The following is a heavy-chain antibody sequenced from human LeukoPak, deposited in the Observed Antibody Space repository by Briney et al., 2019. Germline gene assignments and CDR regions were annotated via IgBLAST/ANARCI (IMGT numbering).Heavy chain of an antibody. CDR3: ARSDICSSTSCYRYYYMDV. CDR1: GGSISSYY. D-gene: IGHD2-2*01. V-gene: IGHV4-4*07. Sequence: SETLSLTCTVSGGSISSYYWSWIRQPAGKGLEWIGRIYTSGSTNYNPSLKSRVTMSVDTSKNQFSLKLSSVTAADTAVYYCARSDICSSTSCYRYYYMDVWGKGTTVTVSS. J-gene: IGHJ6*03. CDR2: IYTSGST.